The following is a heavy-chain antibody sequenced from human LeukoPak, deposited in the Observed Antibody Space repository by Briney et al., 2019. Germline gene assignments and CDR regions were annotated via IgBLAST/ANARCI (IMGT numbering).Heavy chain of an antibody. Sequence: ASVKVSCKASGYTFTGYYMHWVRQAPGQGLEWMGWINPNSGGTNYAQKFQGRVTMTRDTSISTAYMELSRLRSDDTAVYYCARDRYPGRSWYSTNWFDPWGQGTTVTVSS. CDR3: ARDRYPGRSWYSTNWFDP. D-gene: IGHD6-13*01. CDR1: GYTFTGYY. CDR2: INPNSGGT. V-gene: IGHV1-2*02. J-gene: IGHJ5*01.